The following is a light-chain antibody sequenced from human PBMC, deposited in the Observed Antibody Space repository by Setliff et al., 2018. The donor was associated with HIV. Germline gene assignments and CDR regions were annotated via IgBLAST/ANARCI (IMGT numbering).Light chain of an antibody. V-gene: IGLV1-51*02. CDR1: SSNIGNDY. J-gene: IGLJ1*01. Sequence: HSALTQPLSVSAAPGQKVSISCSGSSSNIGNDYVSWYQQIPGTAPKLLIFENTQRPSGIPDRFSASKSDTSATLVITGLQTGDEADYYCGTWNDNLHVFGTGTKVTVL. CDR2: ENT. CDR3: GTWNDNLHV.